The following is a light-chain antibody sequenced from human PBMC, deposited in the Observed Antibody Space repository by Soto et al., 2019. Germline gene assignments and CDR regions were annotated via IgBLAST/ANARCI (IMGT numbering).Light chain of an antibody. Sequence: EIVMTQSPATLSVSPGERATLSCSASQSVSSNLAWYQQKPGQAPRLLIYGASTRATGIPARFSGSGSGTEFTLTISRLQSEDFAVYNCQQYNNGPPNTFGQGTQGAIK. CDR3: QQYNNGPPNT. J-gene: IGKJ1*01. CDR1: QSVSSN. V-gene: IGKV3-15*01. CDR2: GAS.